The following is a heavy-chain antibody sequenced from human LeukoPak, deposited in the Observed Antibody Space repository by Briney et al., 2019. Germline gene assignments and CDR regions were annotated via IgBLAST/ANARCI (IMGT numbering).Heavy chain of an antibody. V-gene: IGHV4-39*01. Sequence: SETLSLTCTVSGGSIGTTNYYWGWLRQPPGKVLEWIGSIYYSETTYDNPSLESRVTISIETSKTQFSLSLSSVTAADTAVYYCARQRADYFYYYVDVWGKGTTVTVS. CDR2: IYYSETT. CDR3: ARQRADYFYYYVDV. D-gene: IGHD3-9*01. J-gene: IGHJ6*03. CDR1: GGSIGTTNYY.